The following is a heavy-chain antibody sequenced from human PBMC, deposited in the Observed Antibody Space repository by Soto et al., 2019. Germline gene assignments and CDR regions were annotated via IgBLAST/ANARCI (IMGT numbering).Heavy chain of an antibody. D-gene: IGHD4-17*01. CDR2: IYYSGST. CDR1: GGSISSSSYY. CDR3: ARELESYDYGDYVNYYYMDV. J-gene: IGHJ6*03. V-gene: IGHV4-39*02. Sequence: SETLSLTCTVSGGSISSSSYYWGWIRQPPGKGLEWIGSIYYSGSTYYNPSLKSRVTISVDTSKNQFSLKLSSVTAADTAVYYCARELESYDYGDYVNYYYMDVWGKGTTVTVSS.